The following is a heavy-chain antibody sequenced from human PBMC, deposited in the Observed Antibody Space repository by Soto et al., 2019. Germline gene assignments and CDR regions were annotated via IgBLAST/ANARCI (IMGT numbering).Heavy chain of an antibody. CDR1: ARSFSGYY. Sequence: SQTLSLTCALYARSFSGYYWSWIRQPPGKWLEWIGDINHSGSTNYNPSLKSRSTISVATSKHQFSLKLRYVTDADTDVYYCARITVYYYYGMDVWGQGTTVT. CDR2: INHSGST. CDR3: ARITVYYYYGMDV. V-gene: IGHV4-34*01. J-gene: IGHJ6*02. D-gene: IGHD3-16*01.